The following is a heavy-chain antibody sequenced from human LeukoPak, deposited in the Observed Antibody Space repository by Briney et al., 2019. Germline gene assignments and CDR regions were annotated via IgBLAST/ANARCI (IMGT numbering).Heavy chain of an antibody. CDR3: ARTTVTRSGPGGYFDY. CDR1: GFTFSSYE. Sequence: GGSLRLSCAASGFTFSSYEMNWVRQAPGKVLEWVSYISSSGSTIYYADSVKGRFTISRDNAKNSLYLQMNSLRAEDTAVYYCARTTVTRSGPGGYFDYWGQGTLVTVSS. J-gene: IGHJ4*02. CDR2: ISSSGSTI. D-gene: IGHD4-17*01. V-gene: IGHV3-48*03.